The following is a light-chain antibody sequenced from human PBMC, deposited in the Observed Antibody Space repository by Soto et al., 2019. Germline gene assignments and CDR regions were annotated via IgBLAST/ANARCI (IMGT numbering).Light chain of an antibody. V-gene: IGKV1-39*01. CDR3: QQTYNPKFT. Sequence: DIQLTQSPSSLSASVGDRVTITCRASQSISKYLNWYQQKPGKAPTVLIYAASTLQRGVPSRFSGSESGTDFTLTIRSLQHEDFAPYYCQQTYNPKFTFGPGTTGDIK. CDR2: AAS. J-gene: IGKJ3*01. CDR1: QSISKY.